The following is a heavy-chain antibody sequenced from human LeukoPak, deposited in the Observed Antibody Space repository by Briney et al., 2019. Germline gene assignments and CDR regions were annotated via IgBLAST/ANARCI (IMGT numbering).Heavy chain of an antibody. V-gene: IGHV1-8*01. CDR3: ARAYDSSGYMWGWFDP. CDR1: GHTFTSYD. J-gene: IGHJ5*02. Sequence: ASVKVSCKASGHTFTSYDINWVRQATGQGLEWMGWMNPNSGNTGYAQKFQGRVTMTRNTSISTAYMELSSLRSEDTAVYYCARAYDSSGYMWGWFDPWGQGTLVTVSS. D-gene: IGHD3-22*01. CDR2: MNPNSGNT.